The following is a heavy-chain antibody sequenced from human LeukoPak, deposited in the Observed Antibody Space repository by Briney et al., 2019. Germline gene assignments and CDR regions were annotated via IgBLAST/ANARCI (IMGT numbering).Heavy chain of an antibody. CDR2: IGVAANT. V-gene: IGHV3-13*01. Sequence: GGSLRLSCAASGFTFSSYDMHWVRQATGKGLEWVSAIGVAANTFYSGSVKGRFTISRENAKNSLYLLMTSLRAEDTAVYYCARQNTPHGNFDYWGQGILVTVSS. CDR3: ARQNTPHGNFDY. J-gene: IGHJ4*02. D-gene: IGHD1-26*01. CDR1: GFTFSSYD.